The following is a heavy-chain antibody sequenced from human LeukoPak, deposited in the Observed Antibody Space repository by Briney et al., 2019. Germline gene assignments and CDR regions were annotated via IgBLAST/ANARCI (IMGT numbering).Heavy chain of an antibody. J-gene: IGHJ3*02. CDR3: ARLPPGTPERHWDAFDI. CDR1: GYRFTSYW. D-gene: IGHD1-1*01. CDR2: IYPGDSDT. Sequence: GESLKISCKGSGYRFTSYWIGWVRQMPGKGLEWMGIIYPGDSDTRYSPSFQGQVTISADKSISTAYLQWSSLEASDTAMYYCARLPPGTPERHWDAFDIWGQGTMVTVSS. V-gene: IGHV5-51*01.